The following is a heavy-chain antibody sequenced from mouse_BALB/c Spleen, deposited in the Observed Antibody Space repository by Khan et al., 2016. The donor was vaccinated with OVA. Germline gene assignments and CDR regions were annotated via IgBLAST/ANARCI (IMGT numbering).Heavy chain of an antibody. CDR3: ASMTLCYYGSNFEGYYCDY. J-gene: IGHJ2*01. Sequence: EVKLLESGPGLVKPSQSLSLTCTVTGYSITSDYAWNWIRQFPGNKLEWMGYISYSGDTAYNPSLKSRISITRDTSKNQFFLQLNSVTTEDTATXYCASMTLCYYGSNFEGYYCDYWGQGTTLTVSS. CDR1: GYSITSDYA. D-gene: IGHD1-1*01. V-gene: IGHV3-2*02. CDR2: ISYSGDT.